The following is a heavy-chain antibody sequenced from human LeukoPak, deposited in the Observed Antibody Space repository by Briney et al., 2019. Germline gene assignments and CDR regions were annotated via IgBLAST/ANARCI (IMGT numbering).Heavy chain of an antibody. CDR3: ARDRVAISVAGFDS. J-gene: IGHJ5*01. D-gene: IGHD6-19*01. CDR1: GGSFNSYI. V-gene: IGHV1-69*08. CDR2: ITPLLDKA. Sequence: SVKVSCKASGGSFNSYILSWVRQAPGQGLEWMGRITPLLDKADYAQKFQGRITITADSSTSTAYIELSSLRSDDTAVYYCARDRVAISVAGFDSWGQGTLVIVSS.